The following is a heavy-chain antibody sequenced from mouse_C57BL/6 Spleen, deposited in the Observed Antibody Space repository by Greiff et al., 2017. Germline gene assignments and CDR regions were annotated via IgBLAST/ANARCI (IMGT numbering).Heavy chain of an antibody. CDR2: IYPSDSET. D-gene: IGHD2-14*01. CDR3: AVRSFAY. V-gene: IGHV1-61*01. J-gene: IGHJ3*01. CDR1: GYTFTSYW. Sequence: VQLQQPGAELVRPGSSVKLSCKASGYTFTSYWMDWVKQRPGQGLEWIGNIYPSDSETHYNQKFKDKATLTVDESSSTAYMQLSSLTSEDSAVFNCAVRSFAYWGQGTLVTVSA.